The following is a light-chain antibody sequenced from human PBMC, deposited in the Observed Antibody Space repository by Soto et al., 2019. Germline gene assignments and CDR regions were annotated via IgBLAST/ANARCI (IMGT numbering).Light chain of an antibody. J-gene: IGKJ1*01. CDR1: QSVSSN. V-gene: IGKV3-15*01. CDR3: QHYNNWPPWT. CDR2: GAS. Sequence: EIVMKQYPATLSVSPGERATFSCRASQSVSSNLAWYQQKPGQATRLLIYGASIRANGTPARFSGSGSGTEFTLTISSLQSEDFAVYYCQHYNNWPPWTFGQGTKVDI.